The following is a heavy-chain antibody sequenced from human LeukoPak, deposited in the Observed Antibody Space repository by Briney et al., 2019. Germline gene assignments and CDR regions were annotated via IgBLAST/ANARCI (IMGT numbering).Heavy chain of an antibody. D-gene: IGHD5-12*01. J-gene: IGHJ4*02. CDR3: ARPGEMDIISY. V-gene: IGHV1-2*02. CDR1: GYTFTAYY. CDR2: INADSGGT. Sequence: DSVKVSCNASGYTFTAYYIHWVRQAPGQGLEWMGWINADSGGTNYVQKFQGRVTMTRDTSISTAYMELSSLRSDDTAVYYCARPGEMDIISYWGQGTLVTVSS.